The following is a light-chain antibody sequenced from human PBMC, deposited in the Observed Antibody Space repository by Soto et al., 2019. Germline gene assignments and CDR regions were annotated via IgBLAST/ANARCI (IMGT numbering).Light chain of an antibody. CDR1: QDINHY. CDR3: HQYDSLPPT. V-gene: IGKV1-33*01. CDR2: DAT. Sequence: DIQMTQSPSSLSASVGDRVTITCRASQDINHYLDWYQQKPGNTPKLLIYDATNLETGVPSRFSGSGSRTDCSFTITSLQPEDVATYYCHQYDSLPPTFGQGTRVEMK. J-gene: IGKJ5*01.